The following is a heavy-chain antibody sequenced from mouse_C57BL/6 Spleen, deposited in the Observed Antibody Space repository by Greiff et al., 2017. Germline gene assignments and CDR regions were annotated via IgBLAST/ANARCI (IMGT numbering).Heavy chain of an antibody. D-gene: IGHD1-1*01. CDR1: GYSITSGYY. J-gene: IGHJ1*03. CDR2: ISYDGSN. V-gene: IGHV3-6*01. Sequence: EVQLVESGPGLVKPSQSLSLTCSVTGYSITSGYYWNWIRQFPGNKLEWMGYISYDGSNNYNPSLKNRISITRDTSKNQFFLKLNSVTTEDTATYYCARDRDYFGSSPWYFDVWGTGTTVTVSS. CDR3: ARDRDYFGSSPWYFDV.